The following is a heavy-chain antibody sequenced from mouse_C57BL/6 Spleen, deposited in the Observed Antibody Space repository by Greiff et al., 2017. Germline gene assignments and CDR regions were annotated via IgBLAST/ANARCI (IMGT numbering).Heavy chain of an antibody. CDR1: GYTFTSYW. J-gene: IGHJ1*03. CDR3: ARRIDGSRNFDV. Sequence: QVQLQESGAELAQPGASVKLSCKASGYTFTSYWMHWVKQRPGQGLAWIGYINPSSGYTKYNQKFKDKATLAADKSASTAYMQLSSLTYDDSAVYYCARRIDGSRNFDVWGTGTTVTVSS. D-gene: IGHD1-1*01. V-gene: IGHV1-7*01. CDR2: INPSSGYT.